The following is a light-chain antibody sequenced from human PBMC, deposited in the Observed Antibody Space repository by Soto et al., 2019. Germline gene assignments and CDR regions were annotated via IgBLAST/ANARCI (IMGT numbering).Light chain of an antibody. CDR2: EGT. J-gene: IGLJ1*01. CDR3: CSYAGGNTYV. Sequence: QSVLTQPASVSGSPGQSITISCTGTTSDVGAYNLVSWYQRLPGKAPKLLIFEGTKRPSGVSSRFSGSKSGNTASLTIFGLRAEDEADYFCCSYAGGNTYVFGTGTKGTVL. CDR1: TSDVGAYNL. V-gene: IGLV2-23*01.